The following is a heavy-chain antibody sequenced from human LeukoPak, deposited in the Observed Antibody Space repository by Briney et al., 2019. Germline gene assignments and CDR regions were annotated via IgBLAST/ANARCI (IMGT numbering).Heavy chain of an antibody. CDR2: ISTFTGIT. V-gene: IGHV1-18*01. CDR3: ARDSDYGGDGYGDWIDP. Sequence: ASVKVSCKASGYMFTSFGVSWVRKAPGQGLEWLGWISTFTGITHYAEKFQDRVKMTADTSTTTAYMELRSLRYDDTAIYYCARDSDYGGDGYGDWIDPWGQGTLVTVSS. CDR1: GYMFTSFG. J-gene: IGHJ5*02. D-gene: IGHD4-23*01.